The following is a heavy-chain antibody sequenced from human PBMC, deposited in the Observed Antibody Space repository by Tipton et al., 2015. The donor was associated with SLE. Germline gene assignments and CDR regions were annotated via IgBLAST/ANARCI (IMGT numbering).Heavy chain of an antibody. CDR3: AKGYMVRVQGVPST. V-gene: IGHV3-30*02. J-gene: IGHJ5*02. D-gene: IGHD3-10*01. CDR1: GFTFSSYG. CDR2: IRYDGSNK. Sequence: SLRLSCAASGFTFSSYGMHWVRQAPGKGLEWVAFIRYDGSNKYYAESVKGRFTISRDNSKNTLDLRMNSLRAEDTAVYCCAKGYMVRVQGVPSTWGQGTLVTVSS.